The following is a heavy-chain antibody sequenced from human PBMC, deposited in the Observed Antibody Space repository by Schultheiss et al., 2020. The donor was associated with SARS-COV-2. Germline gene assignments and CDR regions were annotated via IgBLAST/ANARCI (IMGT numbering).Heavy chain of an antibody. D-gene: IGHD3-3*01. CDR2: IYYTGAT. Sequence: GSLRLSCTVSGGSISSYYWSWIRQPPGKGLEWIGYIYYTGATSYSPSLESRVTISVDTSKNQFSLKLSSVTAADTAIYYCARGNDFVYFFDSWGQGTLVTVSS. V-gene: IGHV4-59*08. J-gene: IGHJ4*02. CDR3: ARGNDFVYFFDS. CDR1: GGSISSYY.